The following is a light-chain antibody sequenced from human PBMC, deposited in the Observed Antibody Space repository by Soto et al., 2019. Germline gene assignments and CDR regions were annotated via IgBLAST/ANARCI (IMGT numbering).Light chain of an antibody. CDR1: SSDVGGYNY. J-gene: IGLJ2*01. V-gene: IGLV2-14*01. Sequence: QSALTQPASVSGSPGQSITISCTGTSSDVGGYNYVSWYQQHPGKAPKLMIYDVSNRPSGVSNRFSGSKSGNTASLIISGLQAEDEADYYCNSYTSSSTRVFGGGTKVTVL. CDR2: DVS. CDR3: NSYTSSSTRV.